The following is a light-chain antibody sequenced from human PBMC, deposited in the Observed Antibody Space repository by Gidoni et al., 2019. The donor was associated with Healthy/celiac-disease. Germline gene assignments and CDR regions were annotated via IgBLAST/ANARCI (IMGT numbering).Light chain of an antibody. CDR3: QQYNNWPPFT. CDR2: GAS. CDR1: QSVSSN. Sequence: ILVTQSPATLSLSPGERATLSCRASQSVSSNLAWYQQKPGQAPRLLIYGASTRATGIPARFSGSGSGTEFTLTISSLQSEDFAVYYCQQYNNWPPFTFGPGTKVDIK. V-gene: IGKV3-15*01. J-gene: IGKJ3*01.